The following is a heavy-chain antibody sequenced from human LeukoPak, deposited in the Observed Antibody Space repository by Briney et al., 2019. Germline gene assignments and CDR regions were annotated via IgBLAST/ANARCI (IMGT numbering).Heavy chain of an antibody. D-gene: IGHD2-21*02. CDR3: ARVMTAITNWFDP. Sequence: GGSPRLSCAASGFTVSSNYVSWVRQAPGKGLEWVSSIYRDGSTYYADSVKGRFTISRDNSKNALNLQMNNLRVEDTAVYYCARVMTAITNWFDPWGQGTLVTVSS. CDR2: IYRDGST. CDR1: GFTVSSNY. V-gene: IGHV3-66*01. J-gene: IGHJ5*02.